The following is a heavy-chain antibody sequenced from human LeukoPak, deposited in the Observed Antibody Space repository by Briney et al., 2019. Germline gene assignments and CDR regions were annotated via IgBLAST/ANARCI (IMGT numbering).Heavy chain of an antibody. CDR3: ARGAYYNILTNFRSRISGFDY. Sequence: PGGSLRLSCAASGFTFSNYAMSWVRRAPGRRLEWVSAINAGDFSTYYADSVKGRFTISRDNSKNTLYLQMNTLRAEDTAVYYCARGAYYNILTNFRSRISGFDYWGQGTLVTVSS. CDR1: GFTFSNYA. D-gene: IGHD3-9*01. J-gene: IGHJ4*02. V-gene: IGHV3-23*01. CDR2: INAGDFST.